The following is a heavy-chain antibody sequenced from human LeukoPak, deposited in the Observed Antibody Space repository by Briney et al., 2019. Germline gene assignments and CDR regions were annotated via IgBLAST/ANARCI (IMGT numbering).Heavy chain of an antibody. CDR3: ARDHGSSWYIFDY. Sequence: GGSLRLSCAASGFTFSSYAMSWVRQAPGKGLEWVSAISGSGGSTYYADSVKGRFTISRDNAKNSLYLQMNSLRAEDTAVYYCARDHGSSWYIFDYWGQGTLVTVSS. CDR1: GFTFSSYA. V-gene: IGHV3-23*01. J-gene: IGHJ4*02. CDR2: ISGSGGST. D-gene: IGHD6-13*01.